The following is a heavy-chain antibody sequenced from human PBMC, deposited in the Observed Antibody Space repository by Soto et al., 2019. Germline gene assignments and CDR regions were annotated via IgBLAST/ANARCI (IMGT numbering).Heavy chain of an antibody. Sequence: EVQLVESGGGLVQPGGSLKLSCAASGFTFSGSAMHWVRQASGKGLEWVGRIRSKANSYATAYAASVKGRFTISRDDSKNTAYKQLNSLKTEDTAVYYCTSLYTWDDFDIWGQGTMVNVSS. CDR3: TSLYTWDDFDI. D-gene: IGHD3-16*01. CDR2: IRSKANSYAT. V-gene: IGHV3-73*01. CDR1: GFTFSGSA. J-gene: IGHJ3*02.